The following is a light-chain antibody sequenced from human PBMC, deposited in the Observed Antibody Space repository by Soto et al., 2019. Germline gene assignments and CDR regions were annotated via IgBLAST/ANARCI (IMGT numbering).Light chain of an antibody. CDR1: HTISSSY. Sequence: EIVMTHSPAKRVLSGGERATHYCRGSHTISSSYLAWYQQKPGQAPRLVIHGAFTRATGIPARFSGSGSGTDLTLTISRLEPEDFAVYYCQQYGNSPITXGQGTRLEIK. V-gene: IGKV3-20*01. J-gene: IGKJ5*01. CDR2: GAF. CDR3: QQYGNSPIT.